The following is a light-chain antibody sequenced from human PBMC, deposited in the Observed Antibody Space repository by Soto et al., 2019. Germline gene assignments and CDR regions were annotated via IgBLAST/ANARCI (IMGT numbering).Light chain of an antibody. CDR1: QSVSSN. J-gene: IGKJ1*01. CDR2: AAS. CDR3: QQYNNWPVT. V-gene: IGKV3-15*01. Sequence: PATLSVSPGERATLSCRASQSVSSNLAWYQQKPGQAPRLLIYAASTRATGLPARFSGSGSGTEFTLTISSLQSEDFAVYYCQQYNNWPVTFGQGTKVDIK.